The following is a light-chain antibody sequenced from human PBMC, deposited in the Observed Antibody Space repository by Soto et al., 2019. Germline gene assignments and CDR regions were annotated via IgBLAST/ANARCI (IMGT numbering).Light chain of an antibody. CDR3: QQYNSYSYT. CDR2: DAS. J-gene: IGKJ2*01. Sequence: DIPMTPSPSTLSASVGDRVTITCRASQSISSWLAWYQQKPGKAPKLLIYDASSLESGVPSRFSGSGSGTEFTLTISSLQPGDFATYYCQQYNSYSYTFGQGTKLEIK. CDR1: QSISSW. V-gene: IGKV1-5*01.